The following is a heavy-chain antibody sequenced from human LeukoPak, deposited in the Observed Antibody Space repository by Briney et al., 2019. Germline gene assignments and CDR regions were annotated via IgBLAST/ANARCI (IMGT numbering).Heavy chain of an antibody. CDR3: AKDGAQYSSGPECDP. J-gene: IGHJ5*02. V-gene: IGHV3-23*01. CDR2: ISHDGMNA. D-gene: IGHD6-19*01. CDR1: GLHFSGTA. Sequence: GGSLRLSCAASGLHFSGTAMSWVRQAPGKGLEWVSAISHDGMNAYYADSVKGRFTISRDNSKKTVSLEMSSLTAADTGVYYCAKDGAQYSSGPECDPRGQGALVTVSS.